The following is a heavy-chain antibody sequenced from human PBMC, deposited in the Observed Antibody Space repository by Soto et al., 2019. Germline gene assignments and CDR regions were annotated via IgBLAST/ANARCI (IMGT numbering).Heavy chain of an antibody. Sequence: QVQLVESGGGVVQPGRSLRLSCAASGFTFSSYGMHWVRQAPGKGLEWVAVISYDGSNKYYADSVKGRFTISRDNSKNTLYLQMNSLRAEDTAVYYCAKDPQDFWSVRDAFDIWGQGTMVTVSS. CDR2: ISYDGSNK. J-gene: IGHJ3*02. CDR1: GFTFSSYG. CDR3: AKDPQDFWSVRDAFDI. D-gene: IGHD3-3*01. V-gene: IGHV3-30*18.